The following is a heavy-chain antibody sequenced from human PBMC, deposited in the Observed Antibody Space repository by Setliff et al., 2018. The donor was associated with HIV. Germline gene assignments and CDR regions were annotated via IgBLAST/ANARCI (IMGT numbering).Heavy chain of an antibody. D-gene: IGHD6-13*01. J-gene: IGHJ6*02. CDR2: TYHSGTT. CDR1: GHSITRGYY. CDR3: ARDCRVGWVFTYGMDV. Sequence: SETLSLTCTVSGHSITRGYYWGWIRQPPEKGLEWIGSTYHSGTTYYNPSLKSRVTISADTSNNQVSLKLSSVTAADTAVYYCARDCRVGWVFTYGMDVWGQGTLVTVSS. V-gene: IGHV4-38-2*02.